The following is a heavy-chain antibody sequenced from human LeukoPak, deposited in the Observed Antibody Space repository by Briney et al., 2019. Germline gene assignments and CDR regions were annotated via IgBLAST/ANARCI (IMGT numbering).Heavy chain of an antibody. Sequence: GESLKISCKGSGYSFTSYWIGWVRQMPGKGLEWMGIIYPGDSDTRYSPSFQGQVTISADKSISTAYLQWSSLKASDTAMYYCARHGRYYDILTGSNWFDPWGQGTLVTVSS. CDR1: GYSFTSYW. CDR2: IYPGDSDT. J-gene: IGHJ5*02. D-gene: IGHD3-9*01. CDR3: ARHGRYYDILTGSNWFDP. V-gene: IGHV5-51*01.